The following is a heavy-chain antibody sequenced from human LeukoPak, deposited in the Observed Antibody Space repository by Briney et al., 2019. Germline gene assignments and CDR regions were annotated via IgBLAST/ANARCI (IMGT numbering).Heavy chain of an antibody. CDR3: ARDLMTTVPY. D-gene: IGHD4-17*01. CDR1: GGSISSYY. V-gene: IGHV4-59*01. CDR2: IYYSGST. Sequence: PSETLSLTCTVSGGSISSYYWSWIRQPPGKGLEWIGYIYYSGSTNYNPSLKNRVTISVDTSKNQFSLKLSSVTAADTAVYYCARDLMTTVPYWGQGTLVTVSS. J-gene: IGHJ4*02.